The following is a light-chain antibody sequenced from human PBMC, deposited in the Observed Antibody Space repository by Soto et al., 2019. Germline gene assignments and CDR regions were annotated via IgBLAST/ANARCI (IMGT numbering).Light chain of an antibody. CDR2: GAS. CDR1: QSVSSNY. CDR3: QQYGSSPWT. J-gene: IGKJ1*01. Sequence: EIVLTQSPGTLSLSPGEKATLSCRASQSVSSNYLAWYQQKPGQAPRPLIYGASSRATGIPDRFSGSGAGTDFTLTISRLESEDFAVYYCQQYGSSPWTFAQGTKMEIK. V-gene: IGKV3-20*01.